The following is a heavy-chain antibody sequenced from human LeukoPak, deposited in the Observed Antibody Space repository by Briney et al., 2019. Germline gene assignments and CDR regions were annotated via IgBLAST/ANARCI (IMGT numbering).Heavy chain of an antibody. V-gene: IGHV3-7*01. D-gene: IGHD4-23*01. CDR3: AEWKGGGNPAGY. CDR1: GFTFSSYW. J-gene: IGHJ4*02. CDR2: INQDGSEK. Sequence: GGSLRLSCAASGFTFSSYWMSWVRQAPGKGLEWVANINQDGSEKYYVDSVKGRFTVSRDNAKNSLYLQMNSLRAEDTAVYYCAEWKGGGNPAGYWGQGTLVTVSS.